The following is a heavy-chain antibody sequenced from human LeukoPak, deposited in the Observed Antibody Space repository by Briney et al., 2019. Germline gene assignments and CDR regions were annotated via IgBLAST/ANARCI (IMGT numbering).Heavy chain of an antibody. V-gene: IGHV1-46*01. Sequence: ASVKVSCKASGYTFTSYYMHWVRQAPGQGLEWMGIINPSGGSTSYAQKFQGRVTMTRDMSTSTVYMELSSLRSEDTAVYYCARDSHRSLNTVKNYYFDYWGQGTLVTVSS. J-gene: IGHJ4*02. CDR3: ARDSHRSLNTVKNYYFDY. CDR1: GYTFTSYY. D-gene: IGHD4-17*01. CDR2: INPSGGST.